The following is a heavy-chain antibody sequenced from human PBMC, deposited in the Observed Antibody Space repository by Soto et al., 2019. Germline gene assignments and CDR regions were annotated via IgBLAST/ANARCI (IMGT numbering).Heavy chain of an antibody. V-gene: IGHV3-23*01. CDR2: ISGSGGST. CDR3: AKGTRYSSGWYTGTNYYYGMDV. CDR1: GFTFSSYA. Sequence: EVQLLESGGGLVQPGGSLRLSCAASGFTFSSYAMSWVRQAPGKGLEWVSAISGSGGSTYYADSVKGRFTISRDNSKNTLYLQMNSLRAEDTDVYYCAKGTRYSSGWYTGTNYYYGMDVWGQGTTVTVSS. J-gene: IGHJ6*02. D-gene: IGHD6-13*01.